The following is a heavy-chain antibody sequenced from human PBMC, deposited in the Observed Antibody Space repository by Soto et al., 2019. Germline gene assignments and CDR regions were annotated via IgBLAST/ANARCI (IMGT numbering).Heavy chain of an antibody. CDR2: INHDGSKT. D-gene: IGHD1-7*01. CDR1: QFSFSSYW. J-gene: IGHJ4*02. Sequence: GGSLRLSCAASQFSFSSYWMHWVRQVPGKGPAWVSRINHDGSKTEYADSVKGRFTISRDNTNNTLYLQMNSLRVEDTAVYYCARMYNWNYGPFDYWGQGTLVTVSS. CDR3: ARMYNWNYGPFDY. V-gene: IGHV3-74*01.